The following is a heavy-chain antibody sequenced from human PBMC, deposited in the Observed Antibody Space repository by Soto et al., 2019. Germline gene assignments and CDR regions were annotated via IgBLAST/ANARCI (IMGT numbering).Heavy chain of an antibody. Sequence: PSETLSLTCTVSGGSISSYYWSWIRQPAGKGLEWIGRIYTIGSTNYNPSLKSRVTMSVDTSKNQFSLKLSSVTAADTAVYYCARVRIAARTGAYGMDVWGQGTTVTVSS. J-gene: IGHJ6*02. D-gene: IGHD6-6*01. V-gene: IGHV4-4*07. CDR2: IYTIGST. CDR3: ARVRIAARTGAYGMDV. CDR1: GGSISSYY.